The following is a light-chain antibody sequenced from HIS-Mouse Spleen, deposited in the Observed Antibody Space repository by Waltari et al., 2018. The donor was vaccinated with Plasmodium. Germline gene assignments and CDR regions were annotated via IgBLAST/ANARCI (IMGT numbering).Light chain of an antibody. J-gene: IGLJ2*01. V-gene: IGLV2-8*01. CDR1: RSDVGGYNY. CDR3: SSYAGSNNLV. CDR2: EFS. Sequence: QSALTQPPSASASPGQSVTISCTGTRSDVGGYNYVSWYQQHPGKAPKLMIYEFSKRPSGVPDRFSGSKSGNTASLTVSGLQAEDEADYYCSSYAGSNNLVFGGGTKLTVL.